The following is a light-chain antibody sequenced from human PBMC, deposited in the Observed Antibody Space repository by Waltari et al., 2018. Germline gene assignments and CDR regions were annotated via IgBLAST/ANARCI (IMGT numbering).Light chain of an antibody. CDR1: QSLLHRNGNNY. Sequence: DIVVTQSPLSLPVTPGEPSSISCRSSQSLLHRNGNNYLDWYLQKPGQSPQLLIYLGSNRASGVHDRVSGSGAGTECTLRISRVEAEDVGVYYCMQSLQTLWTFGQGTKVEIK. J-gene: IGKJ1*01. CDR3: MQSLQTLWT. CDR2: LGS. V-gene: IGKV2-28*01.